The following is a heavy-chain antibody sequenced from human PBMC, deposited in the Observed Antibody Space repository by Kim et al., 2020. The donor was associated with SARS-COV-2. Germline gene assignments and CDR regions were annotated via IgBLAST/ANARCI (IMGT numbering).Heavy chain of an antibody. CDR3: ARVVQGSDGMDV. Sequence: GGSLRLSCVASEFSFSDYYMSWVRQAPGKGLECLSHISGSSNTIVYADSAKGRFTISRDNAKNSLHLQMNSLRADDTAVYYCARVVQGSDGMDVWGQGTT. J-gene: IGHJ6*01. V-gene: IGHV3-11*01. CDR1: EFSFSDYY. CDR2: ISGSSNTI.